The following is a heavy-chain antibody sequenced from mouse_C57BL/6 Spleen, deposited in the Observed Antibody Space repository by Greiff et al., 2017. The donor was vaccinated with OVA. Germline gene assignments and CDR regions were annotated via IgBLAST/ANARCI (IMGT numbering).Heavy chain of an antibody. Sequence: QVQLQQPGAELVMPGASVKLSCKASGYTFSSYWMHWVKQRPGQGLEWIGEIDPSDSYTNYNQKFKGKSTLTVYKSSSTAYMQLSSLTSEDSAVYYCATYNSVVSSWAMDYWGQGTSVTVSS. V-gene: IGHV1-69*01. CDR3: ATYNSVVSSWAMDY. D-gene: IGHD1-1*01. CDR2: IDPSDSYT. CDR1: GYTFSSYW. J-gene: IGHJ4*01.